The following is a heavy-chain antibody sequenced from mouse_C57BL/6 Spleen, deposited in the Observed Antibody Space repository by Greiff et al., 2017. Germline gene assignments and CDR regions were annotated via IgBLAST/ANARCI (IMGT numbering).Heavy chain of an antibody. J-gene: IGHJ3*01. CDR2: IYPGDGDT. CDR3: ARGSSGLFAY. V-gene: IGHV1-82*01. D-gene: IGHD3-2*02. Sequence: VQLQQSGPELVKPGASVKISCKASGYAFSSPWMYWVKQRPGKGLEWIGRIYPGDGDTNYNGNFKGKATLSADNSSITAYMQLSRLTSEDSAVYFCARGSSGLFAYWGQGTLVTVSA. CDR1: GYAFSSPW.